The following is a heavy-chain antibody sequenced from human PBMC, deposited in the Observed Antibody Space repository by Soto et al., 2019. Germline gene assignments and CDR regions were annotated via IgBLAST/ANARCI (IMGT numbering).Heavy chain of an antibody. CDR1: GGWITHYD. V-gene: IGHV4-34*01. Sequence: LSRTSAVYGGWITHYDGIRISKQPGKGLEWIGEINHSGRTNYNPSLKSRLTISVDKSKNQFSLNLYSVTAADTAVYYCARVSQGKGFQTTEWVQGALVTVSS. J-gene: IGHJ4*02. CDR2: INHSGRT. CDR3: ARVSQGKGFQTTE. D-gene: IGHD4-17*01.